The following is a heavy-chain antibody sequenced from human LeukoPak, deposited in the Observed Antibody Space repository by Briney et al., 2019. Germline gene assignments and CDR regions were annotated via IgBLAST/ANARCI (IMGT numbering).Heavy chain of an antibody. CDR1: GFTFSSYW. CDR2: INSDGSST. D-gene: IGHD6-19*01. CDR3: ARAQTAGYSSGWSSTIDY. J-gene: IGHJ4*02. V-gene: IGHV3-74*01. Sequence: GGSLRLSCAASGFTFSSYWMHWVRHAPGKGLVWVSRINSDGSSTTYADSVKGRFTISRDNAKNTLYLQMNSLRAEDTAVYYCARAQTAGYSSGWSSTIDYWGQGTLVTVSS.